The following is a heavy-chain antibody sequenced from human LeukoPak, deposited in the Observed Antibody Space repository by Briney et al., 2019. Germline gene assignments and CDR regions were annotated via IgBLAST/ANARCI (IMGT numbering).Heavy chain of an antibody. J-gene: IGHJ6*02. CDR3: ARSTKYSSSYYYYGMDV. V-gene: IGHV1-69*04. CDR2: IIPIFGIA. CDR1: GGTFSSYA. Sequence: VASVKVSCKASGGTFSSYAISWVRQAPGQGLEWMGRIIPIFGIANYAQESQGRVTITADKSTSTAYMELSSLRSEDTAVYYCARSTKYSSSYYYYGMDVWGQGTTVTVSS. D-gene: IGHD6-6*01.